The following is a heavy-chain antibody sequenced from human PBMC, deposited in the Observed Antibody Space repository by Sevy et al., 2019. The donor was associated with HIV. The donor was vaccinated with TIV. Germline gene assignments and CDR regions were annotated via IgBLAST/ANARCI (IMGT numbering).Heavy chain of an antibody. J-gene: IGHJ4*02. CDR3: VTDFAKTRHY. CDR2: IDQDGNQK. Sequence: GGSLRLSCVVSGFTFSDYWLSWVRQAPGKGLEWVANIDQDGNQKYYVDFVKGRFTISRDNAKNSLYLHMNSLRSEDTAGYYCVTDFAKTRHYWGQGTLVTVSS. CDR1: GFTFSDYW. V-gene: IGHV3-7*01.